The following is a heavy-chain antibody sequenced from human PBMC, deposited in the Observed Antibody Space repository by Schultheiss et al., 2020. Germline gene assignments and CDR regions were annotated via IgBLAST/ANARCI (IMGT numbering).Heavy chain of an antibody. V-gene: IGHV3-23*01. CDR3: ARDHQVGGYDYYGMDV. Sequence: GSLRLSCAASGFTFSSYAMSWVRQAPGKGLKWVSAISGSGGSTYYADSVKGRFTISRDNSKNTLYLQMNSLRAEDTAVYYCARDHQVGGYDYYGMDVWGQGTTVTVSS. J-gene: IGHJ6*02. D-gene: IGHD2-2*01. CDR2: ISGSGGST. CDR1: GFTFSSYA.